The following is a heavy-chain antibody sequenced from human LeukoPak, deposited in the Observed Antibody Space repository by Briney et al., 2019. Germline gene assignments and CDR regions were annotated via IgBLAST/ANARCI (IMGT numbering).Heavy chain of an antibody. CDR1: GYSISSGYY. J-gene: IGHJ4*02. D-gene: IGHD3-16*02. Sequence: SETLSLTCAVSGYSISSGYYWGWIRQPPGKGLEWIGSIYHSGSTYYNPSLKSRVTISVDTSKNQFSLKLSSVTAADTAEYYCARQPSNYDYVWGSYRTHLNFDYWGQGTLVTVSS. V-gene: IGHV4-38-2*01. CDR3: ARQPSNYDYVWGSYRTHLNFDY. CDR2: IYHSGST.